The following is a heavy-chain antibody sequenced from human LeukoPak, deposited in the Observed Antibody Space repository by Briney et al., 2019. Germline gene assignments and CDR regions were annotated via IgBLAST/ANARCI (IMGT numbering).Heavy chain of an antibody. CDR3: SRDRMGGLDL. CDR1: GFDFSTYA. Sequence: GGSLRLSCAASGFDFSTYAINWVRQAPGKGLEWVSSISTMSNYIFYGDSVKGRFTISRDNAKNSVYLQMNSLRPEDTAVYYCSRDRMGGLDLWGQGTLVTVSS. J-gene: IGHJ5*02. V-gene: IGHV3-21*01. CDR2: ISTMSNYI. D-gene: IGHD5-12*01.